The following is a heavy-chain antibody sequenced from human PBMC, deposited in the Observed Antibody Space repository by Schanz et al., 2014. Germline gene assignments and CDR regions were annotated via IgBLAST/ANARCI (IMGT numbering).Heavy chain of an antibody. CDR1: GYTFTGYY. CDR2: INPNSGTT. CDR3: ARDFSAYVGNYFDY. D-gene: IGHD5-12*01. V-gene: IGHV1-2*02. J-gene: IGHJ4*02. Sequence: QVQLVQSGAEVKKPGASVKVSCKASGYTFTGYYMHWVRQAPGQGLEWMGWINPNSGTTNYAQKFQGRVTMTTDTSTSTSYMELTSLRFDDTAVYYCARDFSAYVGNYFDYWGQGTLVTVSS.